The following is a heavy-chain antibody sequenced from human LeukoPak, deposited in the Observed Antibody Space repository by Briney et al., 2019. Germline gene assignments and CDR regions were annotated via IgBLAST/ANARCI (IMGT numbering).Heavy chain of an antibody. Sequence: GGSLRLSCAASGFTFKDAWMTWVRQAPGKGLEWVANIKQDGSEKYYVDSVKGRFTISRDNAKNSLYLQMNSLRAEDTAVYYCTTGAIARDWFDPWGQGTLVTVSS. CDR3: TTGAIARDWFDP. J-gene: IGHJ5*02. V-gene: IGHV3-7*01. CDR2: IKQDGSEK. D-gene: IGHD2-2*01. CDR1: GFTFKDAW.